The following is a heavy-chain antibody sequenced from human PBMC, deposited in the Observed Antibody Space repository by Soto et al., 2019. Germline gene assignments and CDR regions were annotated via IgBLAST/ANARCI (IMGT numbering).Heavy chain of an antibody. Sequence: ASVKVSCKASGYTFTSYDINWVRQATGQGLEWMGWMNTNSGNTGYAQKFQGRVTMTRNTSISTAYMELSSLRSEDTAVYYCARGRRYCSGGSCHRLRGAFDIWGQGTMVTVSS. CDR1: GYTFTSYD. V-gene: IGHV1-8*01. CDR2: MNTNSGNT. J-gene: IGHJ3*02. CDR3: ARGRRYCSGGSCHRLRGAFDI. D-gene: IGHD2-15*01.